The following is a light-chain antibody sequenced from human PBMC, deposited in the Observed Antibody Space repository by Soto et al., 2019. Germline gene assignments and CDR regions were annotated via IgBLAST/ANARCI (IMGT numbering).Light chain of an antibody. V-gene: IGKV1-39*01. CDR3: QQTYTNPQT. CDR2: EAS. CDR1: QTSATY. Sequence: DIQMTQSPSSLSASVGDRVTITCRASQTSATYINWYRQKSGSAPRLLIYEASGLQSGVPSRFSGSGSGTHFVLTISNFQPEDSATYFCQQTYTNPQTVGQGTKVDSK. J-gene: IGKJ1*01.